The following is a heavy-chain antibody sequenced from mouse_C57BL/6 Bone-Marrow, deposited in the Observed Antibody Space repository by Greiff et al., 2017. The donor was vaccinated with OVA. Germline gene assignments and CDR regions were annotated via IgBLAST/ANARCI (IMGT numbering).Heavy chain of an antibody. D-gene: IGHD2-1*01. CDR2: IYPGSGST. Sequence: QVQLQQPGAELVKPGASVKMSCKASGYTFTSYWITWVKQRPGQGLEWIGDIYPGSGSTNYNEKFKSKATLTVDTSSSTAYVQLSRLTSEDSAVYYCASGSVYYGNYLYYYAMDYWGQGTSVTVSS. CDR1: GYTFTSYW. V-gene: IGHV1-55*01. J-gene: IGHJ4*01. CDR3: ASGSVYYGNYLYYYAMDY.